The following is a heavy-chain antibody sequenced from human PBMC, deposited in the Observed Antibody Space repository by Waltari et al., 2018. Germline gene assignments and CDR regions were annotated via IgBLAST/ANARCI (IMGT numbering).Heavy chain of an antibody. CDR1: GFTFSNYS. V-gene: IGHV3-48*04. Sequence: EVQLVESGGGLVQPGGSLRLSCAASGFTFSNYSMNWVRQAPGKGLEWVSYISRGSSAIYYADSVKGRFTISRDSAKNSVYLQMNSLRAEDSAVYYCARDYSGTYYFDYWGQGTLVTVSS. CDR2: ISRGSSAI. J-gene: IGHJ4*02. D-gene: IGHD1-26*01. CDR3: ARDYSGTYYFDY.